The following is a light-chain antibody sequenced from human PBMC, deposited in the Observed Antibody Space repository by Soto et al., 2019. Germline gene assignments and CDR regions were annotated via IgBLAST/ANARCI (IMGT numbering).Light chain of an antibody. J-gene: IGKJ2*01. CDR3: QQYHNWPGYT. Sequence: EIVMTQSPATLSVSPGERATLSCRASQTVSSYLAWYQQKPGQAPRLLIYGASTRATGIPARFSGSGSGTEFTLTISSLQSEDVAVYFCQQYHNWPGYTFGQGTKLEIK. CDR1: QTVSSY. CDR2: GAS. V-gene: IGKV3-15*01.